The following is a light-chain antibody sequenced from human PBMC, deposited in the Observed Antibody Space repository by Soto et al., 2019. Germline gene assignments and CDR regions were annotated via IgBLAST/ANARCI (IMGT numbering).Light chain of an antibody. CDR3: QQRGSWPWT. V-gene: IGKV3-11*01. CDR1: QSISSY. Sequence: EVVLSQSPDTLSLPPGGRATLSCRASQSISSYLAWYQQKPGQAPRLLIYDASNRATGIPARFSGSGSGTDFTLTISSLEPEDFAIYYCQQRGSWPWTFGQGTKV. J-gene: IGKJ1*01. CDR2: DAS.